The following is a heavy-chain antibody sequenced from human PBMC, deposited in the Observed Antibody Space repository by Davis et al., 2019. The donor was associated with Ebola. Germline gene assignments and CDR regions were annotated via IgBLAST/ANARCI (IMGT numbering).Heavy chain of an antibody. D-gene: IGHD3-10*01. J-gene: IGHJ6*02. CDR2: IIPILGIA. CDR3: AREPLITMVRGVHNDYYYGMDV. Sequence: SVKVSCKASGGTFSSYTISWVRQPPGQGLEWMGRIIPILGIATYAQKFQGRVTITADKSTSTAYMELSSLRSEDTAVYYCAREPLITMVRGVHNDYYYGMDVWGQGTTVTVSS. CDR1: GGTFSSYT. V-gene: IGHV1-69*04.